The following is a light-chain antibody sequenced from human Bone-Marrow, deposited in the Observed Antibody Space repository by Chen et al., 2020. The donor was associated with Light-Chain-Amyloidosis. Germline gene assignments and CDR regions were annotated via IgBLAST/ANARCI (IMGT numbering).Light chain of an antibody. J-gene: IGLJ2*01. CDR1: DLPTKY. CDR2: RDT. Sequence: VSVSPGQTARITCSGDDLPTKYAYWYQQKPGQAPVLVIHRDTERPSGISERFPGSSSGTTATLTISGVQAEDEADYHCQSADSSGTYEVIFGGGTKLTVL. V-gene: IGLV3-25*03. CDR3: QSADSSGTYEVI.